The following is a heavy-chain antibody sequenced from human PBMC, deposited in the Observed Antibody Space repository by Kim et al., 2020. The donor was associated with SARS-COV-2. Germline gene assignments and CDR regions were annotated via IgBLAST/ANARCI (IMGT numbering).Heavy chain of an antibody. Sequence: SETLSLTCTVSGDSISYYYCSWIRQLPGKGLEWIGYIYYGGSTNYNPSLKSRVTISLDASKNQFSLELTSVTAADTAMYYCARSEGRSIWRQFDYWGQG. J-gene: IGHJ4*02. D-gene: IGHD6-13*01. V-gene: IGHV4-59*01. CDR1: GDSISYYY. CDR2: IYYGGST. CDR3: ARSEGRSIWRQFDY.